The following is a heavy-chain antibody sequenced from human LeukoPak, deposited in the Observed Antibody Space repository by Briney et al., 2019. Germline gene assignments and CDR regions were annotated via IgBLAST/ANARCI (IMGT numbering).Heavy chain of an antibody. Sequence: GGSLRLSCAASGFTVSSNYMSWVRQAPGKGLEWVSVIYSGGSTYYADSVKGRFAISRDNSKNTLYLQMNSLRAEDTAVYYCARDLSSSSGWGAPAFDYWGQGTLVTVSS. CDR2: IYSGGST. CDR1: GFTVSSNY. CDR3: ARDLSSSSGWGAPAFDY. D-gene: IGHD6-6*01. J-gene: IGHJ4*02. V-gene: IGHV3-53*01.